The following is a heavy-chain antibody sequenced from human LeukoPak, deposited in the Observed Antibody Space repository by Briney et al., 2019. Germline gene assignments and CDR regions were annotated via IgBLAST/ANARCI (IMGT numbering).Heavy chain of an antibody. CDR1: GGSFSGYY. V-gene: IGHV4-34*01. CDR3: ARASGGCSGGSCYPPRDRNFDY. J-gene: IGHJ4*02. Sequence: SETLSLTCAVYGGSFSGYYWSWIRQPPGKGLEWLGEINHSGSTNYNPSLKSRVTIPVDTSKNQFSLKLSSVTAADTAVYYCARASGGCSGGSCYPPRDRNFDYWGQGTLVTVSS. D-gene: IGHD2-15*01. CDR2: INHSGST.